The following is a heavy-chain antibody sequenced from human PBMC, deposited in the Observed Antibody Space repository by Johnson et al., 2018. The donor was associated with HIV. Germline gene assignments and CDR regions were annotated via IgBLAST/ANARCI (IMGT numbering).Heavy chain of an antibody. V-gene: IGHV3-7*03. CDR2: IKGDGSGQ. CDR1: GFTFNNYW. Sequence: VQLVESGGGLVQPGGSLRLSCAASGFTFNNYWMSWVRQAPGKGLEWVATIKGDGSGQDYVDSVEGRFTISRDNAKTSLDLQLNSLRAEDTALYYCARGVIGEGATGGAFDIWGQGTMVTVSS. D-gene: IGHD3-16*02. J-gene: IGHJ3*02. CDR3: ARGVIGEGATGGAFDI.